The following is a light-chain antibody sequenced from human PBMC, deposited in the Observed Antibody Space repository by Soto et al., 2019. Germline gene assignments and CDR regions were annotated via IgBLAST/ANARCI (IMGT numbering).Light chain of an antibody. CDR1: QSISSNF. CDR2: GAS. Sequence: ESVVTQCKGTLSLSTGEASTLSCRFSQSISSNFLAWYQQKRGQAPRLLIHGASNRATGIPDRFSGSGSGTDFTLTITRLEPEDFAVYYCQHYGGSPRTFGQGTKVDIK. CDR3: QHYGGSPRT. J-gene: IGKJ1*01. V-gene: IGKV3-20*01.